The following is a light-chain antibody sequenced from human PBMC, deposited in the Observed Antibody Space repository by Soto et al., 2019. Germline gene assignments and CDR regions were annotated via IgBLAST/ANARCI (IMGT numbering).Light chain of an antibody. Sequence: EIVLTQSPATLSVSPGERVTLSCRASRSVSSNLAWYQQKPGQAPRLLIYGASTRATGIPARFSGSGSGTEFTLTINSLQSENFAVYYCQQYNKWPPWTFGQGTKV. CDR1: RSVSSN. J-gene: IGKJ1*01. V-gene: IGKV3-15*01. CDR3: QQYNKWPPWT. CDR2: GAS.